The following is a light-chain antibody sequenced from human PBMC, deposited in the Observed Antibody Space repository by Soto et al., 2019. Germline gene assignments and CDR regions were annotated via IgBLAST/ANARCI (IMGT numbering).Light chain of an antibody. CDR1: QGVTTN. J-gene: IGKJ1*01. Sequence: EIVMTQSAAALSVSAGERATLSWRAGQGVTTNFAWYQQKSGQSPRLLIYDVSIRATGVPARFSGTGYETDFNLTISSLQTEDFAVYFCHQDFNLPWTFGQGTKVDIK. CDR2: DVS. CDR3: HQDFNLPWT. V-gene: IGKV3-15*01.